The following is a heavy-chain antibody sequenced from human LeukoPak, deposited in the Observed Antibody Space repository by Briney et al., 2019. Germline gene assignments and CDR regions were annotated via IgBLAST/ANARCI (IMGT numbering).Heavy chain of an antibody. Sequence: ASVKVSCKASGYTFTSYYIHWVRQAPGQGLEWMGKINPSGGTTSYAQKYQGRVTTTRDTSTSTVYMELSSLRSEDTAVYYCARTYYYDSSGYYKDYYYCYGMDVWGQGTTVTVSS. J-gene: IGHJ6*02. CDR2: INPSGGTT. CDR3: ARTYYYDSSGYYKDYYYCYGMDV. V-gene: IGHV1-46*01. D-gene: IGHD3-22*01. CDR1: GYTFTSYY.